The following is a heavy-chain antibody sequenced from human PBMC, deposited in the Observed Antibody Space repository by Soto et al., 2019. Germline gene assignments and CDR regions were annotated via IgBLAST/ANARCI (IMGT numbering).Heavy chain of an antibody. V-gene: IGHV3-21*05. CDR3: ARSAVGATPDS. CDR1: GFTFSKYN. J-gene: IGHJ4*02. D-gene: IGHD1-26*01. CDR2: INGRSKDM. Sequence: GGSLRLSCAASGFTFSKYNMNWVRQAPGKGLEWLSFINGRSKDMYYADSVKGRFTISRDNAKSSLFLQMDSLRVEDTAVYYCARSAVGATPDSWGQGIMVTVSS.